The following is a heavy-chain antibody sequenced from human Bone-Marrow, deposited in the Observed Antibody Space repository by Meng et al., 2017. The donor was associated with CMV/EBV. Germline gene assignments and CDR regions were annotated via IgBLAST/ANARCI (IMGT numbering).Heavy chain of an antibody. CDR1: GGSFSGYY. J-gene: IGHJ6*02. CDR3: ARDAVVPAAITQSADYYYYGMDV. D-gene: IGHD2-2*02. V-gene: IGHV4-34*01. Sequence: SETLSLTCAVYGGSFSGYYWTWIRQPPGKGLEWIGEINHSESTSYNPSLKSRVTISVDTSKNQFSLKLSSVTAADTAVYYCARDAVVPAAITQSADYYYYGMDVWGQGTTVTV. CDR2: INHSEST.